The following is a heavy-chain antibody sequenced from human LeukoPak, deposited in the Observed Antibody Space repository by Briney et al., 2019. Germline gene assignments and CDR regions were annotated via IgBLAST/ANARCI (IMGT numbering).Heavy chain of an antibody. Sequence: ASVKVSCKASGYTFTSYYMHWVRQAPGEGLEWMGMINASGGSTSYSKQFQGRVTMTRDTSTSTVYMELSSLRSEDTAVYYCARNLLWFGTAPLYYGMDVWGQGTTVTVSS. J-gene: IGHJ6*02. V-gene: IGHV1-46*01. D-gene: IGHD3-10*01. CDR3: ARNLLWFGTAPLYYGMDV. CDR2: INASGGST. CDR1: GYTFTSYY.